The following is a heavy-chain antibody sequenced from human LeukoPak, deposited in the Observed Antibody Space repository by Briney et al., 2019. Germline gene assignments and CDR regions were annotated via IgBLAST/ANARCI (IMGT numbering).Heavy chain of an antibody. J-gene: IGHJ4*02. CDR2: IRYDGSNK. CDR1: GFTFSSYG. V-gene: IGHV3-30*02. CDR3: AKDIVVVPAATSRAADY. Sequence: GSLRLSCAASGFTFSSYGMHWVRQAPGKGLEWVAFIRYDGSNKYYADSVKGRFTISRDNSKNTLYLQMNSLRAEDTAVYYCAKDIVVVPAATSRAADYWGQGTLVTVSS. D-gene: IGHD2-2*01.